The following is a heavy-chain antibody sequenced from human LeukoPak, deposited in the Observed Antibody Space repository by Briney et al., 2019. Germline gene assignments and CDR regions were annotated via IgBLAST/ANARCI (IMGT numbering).Heavy chain of an antibody. D-gene: IGHD2-2*01. J-gene: IGHJ4*02. CDR3: ARMGLEGYCSSTSCDDY. V-gene: IGHV4-34*01. Sequence: PSETLSLTCAVYGGSFSGYYWSWIRQPPGKGLEWIGEINDSGSTNYNPSLKSRVTISVDTSKNQFSLKLSSVTAADTAVYYCARMGLEGYCSSTSCDDYWGQGTLVTVSS. CDR2: INDSGST. CDR1: GGSFSGYY.